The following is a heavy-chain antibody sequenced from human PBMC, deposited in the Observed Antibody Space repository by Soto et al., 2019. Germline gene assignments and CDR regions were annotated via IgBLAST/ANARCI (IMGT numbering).Heavy chain of an antibody. J-gene: IGHJ4*02. CDR3: AKVYGSGSYFPDY. D-gene: IGHD3-22*01. Sequence: EVQLLESGGGLVQPGGSLRLSCAASGFTFSIYAMGWVRQTPGKGLEWVSDISARGDSTYYPDSVKGRFTISRDNSRNTLYVQMNSLRAEDTAVYFCAKVYGSGSYFPDYWGQGPLVTVFS. CDR2: ISARGDST. V-gene: IGHV3-23*01. CDR1: GFTFSIYA.